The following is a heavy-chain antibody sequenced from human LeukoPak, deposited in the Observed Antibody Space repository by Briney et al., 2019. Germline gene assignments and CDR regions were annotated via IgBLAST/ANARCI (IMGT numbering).Heavy chain of an antibody. CDR2: INPSGGYA. CDR1: GYTFTNYY. CDR3: ARGVATTNLPQYYYYMDV. Sequence: ASVKVSCKAFGYTFTNYYMHWVRQAPGQGLEWMGVINPSGGYATYAQRFQGRVTMTRDMSTSTVYMDLSSLRSEDTVVYYCARGVATTNLPQYYYYMDVWGKGTTVTVSS. D-gene: IGHD5-12*01. J-gene: IGHJ6*03. V-gene: IGHV1-46*01.